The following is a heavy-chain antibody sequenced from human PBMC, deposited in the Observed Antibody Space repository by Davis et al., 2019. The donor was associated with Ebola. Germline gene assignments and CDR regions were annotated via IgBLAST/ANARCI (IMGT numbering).Heavy chain of an antibody. Sequence: MPGGSLRLSCTVSGDSISTSSYYWGWIRQPPGKGLEWIGSIFYSGSTLYNPSLKSRVTMSVDTSKNQFSLKLKSVTAADTAVYYCARLRGSLYLHYWGQGTLVSVSS. J-gene: IGHJ4*02. CDR1: GDSISTSSYY. CDR3: ARLRGSLYLHY. V-gene: IGHV4-39*01. CDR2: IFYSGST. D-gene: IGHD1-1*01.